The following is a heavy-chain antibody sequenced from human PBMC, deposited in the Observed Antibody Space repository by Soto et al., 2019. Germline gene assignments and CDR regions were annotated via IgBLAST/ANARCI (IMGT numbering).Heavy chain of an antibody. CDR2: IYSGGST. Sequence: GGSLRLSCAASGFTVSSNYMSWVRQAPGKGLEWVSVIYSGGSTYYADSVKGRFTISRDNSKNTLYLQMNSLRAEDTAVYYCARDVGGSSWTNYYYYYMDVWGKGTTVTVSS. J-gene: IGHJ6*03. CDR1: GFTVSSNY. D-gene: IGHD6-13*01. V-gene: IGHV3-66*01. CDR3: ARDVGGSSWTNYYYYYMDV.